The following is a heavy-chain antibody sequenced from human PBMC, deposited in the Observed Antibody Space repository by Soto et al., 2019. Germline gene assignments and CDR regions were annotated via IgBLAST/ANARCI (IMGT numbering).Heavy chain of an antibody. Sequence: GASVKVSCKASGYTFTSYGISWVRQAPGQGLEWMGWISAYNGNTNYAQKLQGRVTMTTDTSTSTAYMELRSLRSDDTAVYYCASSNPGELLGYYYYGMDVWGQGTTVTVSS. J-gene: IGHJ6*02. V-gene: IGHV1-18*04. D-gene: IGHD3-10*01. CDR2: ISAYNGNT. CDR1: GYTFTSYG. CDR3: ASSNPGELLGYYYYGMDV.